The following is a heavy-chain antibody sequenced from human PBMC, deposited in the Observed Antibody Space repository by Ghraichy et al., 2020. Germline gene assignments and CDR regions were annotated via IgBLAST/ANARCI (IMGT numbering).Heavy chain of an antibody. CDR1: GYTFTSYG. V-gene: IGHV1-18*01. D-gene: IGHD5-24*01. J-gene: IGHJ4*02. Sequence: ASVKVSCKASGYTFTSYGISWVRQAPGQGLEWMGWISAYNGNTNYAQKLQGRVTMTTDTSTSTAYMELRSLRSDDTAVYYCARVSVAEGWLQLLDKTTVNIDYWGQGTLVTVSS. CDR3: ARVSVAEGWLQLLDKTTVNIDY. CDR2: ISAYNGNT.